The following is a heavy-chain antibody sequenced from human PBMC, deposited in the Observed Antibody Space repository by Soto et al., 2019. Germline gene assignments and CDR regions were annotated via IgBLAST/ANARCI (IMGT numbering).Heavy chain of an antibody. V-gene: IGHV4-30-2*01. D-gene: IGHD2-8*01. CDR3: ARARGYCTNGVCSLWFDP. Sequence: QLQLQESGSGLVKPSQTLSLTCAVSGGSISSGGYSWSWIRQPPGKGLEWIGYIYPSGSTYYNPSLKSRVTISVDRSKNQFTLKLSSVTAADTAVYYCARARGYCTNGVCSLWFDPWGQGTLVTVSS. CDR2: IYPSGST. J-gene: IGHJ5*02. CDR1: GGSISSGGYS.